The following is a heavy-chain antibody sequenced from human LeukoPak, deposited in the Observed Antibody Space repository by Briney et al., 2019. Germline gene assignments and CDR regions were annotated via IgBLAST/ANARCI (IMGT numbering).Heavy chain of an antibody. V-gene: IGHV4-30-4*01. J-gene: IGHJ4*02. CDR2: IYYSGST. Sequence: PSETLSLTCTVSGGSISSYYWSWIRQPPGKGLEWIGYIYYSGSTYYNPSLKSRVTISVDTSKNQFSLKLSSVTAADTAVYYCARDPIYGGDWGQGTLVTVSS. CDR1: GGSISSYY. D-gene: IGHD2/OR15-2a*01. CDR3: ARDPIYGGD.